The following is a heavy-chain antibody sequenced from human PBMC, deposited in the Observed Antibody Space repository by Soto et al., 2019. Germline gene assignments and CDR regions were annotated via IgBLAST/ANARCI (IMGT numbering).Heavy chain of an antibody. V-gene: IGHV3-53*01. D-gene: IGHD2-15*01. Sequence: GGSLRLSCNASGFTVSSTYMSWVRQAPGMGLEWVAVIESGGSTHYADSVKGRFTISRDIPKNMIYLQLHTLRAEDTAVYYCAKDLGPLRLLNYYFYGLDVRGQGTTVTVSS. CDR3: AKDLGPLRLLNYYFYGLDV. CDR1: GFTVSSTY. J-gene: IGHJ6*02. CDR2: IESGGST.